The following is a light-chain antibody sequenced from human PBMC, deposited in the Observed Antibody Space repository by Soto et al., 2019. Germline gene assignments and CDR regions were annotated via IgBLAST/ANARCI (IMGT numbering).Light chain of an antibody. Sequence: EIVLTQSPGTLSLSPGERATLSCRASQSVSSGHLAWYQQKPGQAPRLLIYGASSRATGIPDRFSGSGSGTDFTLTISRLEPEDFTVYYYQQYGTSPRTFGPGTKLEIK. CDR1: QSVSSGH. V-gene: IGKV3-20*01. J-gene: IGKJ2*01. CDR3: QQYGTSPRT. CDR2: GAS.